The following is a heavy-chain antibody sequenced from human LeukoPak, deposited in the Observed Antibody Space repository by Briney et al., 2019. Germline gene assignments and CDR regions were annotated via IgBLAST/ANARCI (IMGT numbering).Heavy chain of an antibody. CDR1: GFTFSSYA. CDR2: ITGSGGNT. V-gene: IGHV3-23*01. D-gene: IGHD6-13*01. J-gene: IGHJ4*02. CDR3: AKDTSTRWYSSTPLPGDY. Sequence: KTGGSLRLSCAASGFTFSSYAMSWVRQAPGKGLEWVSGITGSGGNTYYADSVKGRFTISRDNSKNTLYLRMSSLRAEDTAIYYCAKDTSTRWYSSTPLPGDYWGQGTLVTVSS.